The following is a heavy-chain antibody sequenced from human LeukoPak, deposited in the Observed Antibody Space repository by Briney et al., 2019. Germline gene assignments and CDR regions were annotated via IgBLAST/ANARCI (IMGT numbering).Heavy chain of an antibody. J-gene: IGHJ4*02. Sequence: SETLSLTCTVSGDSLSSGGFYWGWIRQPPGRGLEWIGSIYYSGSTYYNPSLKSRVTISVDTSKNQFSLKLSSVTAADTAVYYCARHLKVEAQIDYWGQGTLVTVSS. CDR1: GDSLSSGGFY. D-gene: IGHD3-22*01. CDR3: ARHLKVEAQIDY. V-gene: IGHV4-39*01. CDR2: IYYSGST.